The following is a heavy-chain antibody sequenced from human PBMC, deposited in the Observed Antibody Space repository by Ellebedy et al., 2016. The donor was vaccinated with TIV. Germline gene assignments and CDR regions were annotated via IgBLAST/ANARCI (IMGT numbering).Heavy chain of an antibody. CDR1: GFTFSDYY. D-gene: IGHD3-3*01. CDR2: ISSSGYTT. CDR3: ARDEGGYYGDF. J-gene: IGHJ4*02. V-gene: IGHV3-11*01. Sequence: GESLKISCAASGFTFSDYYMTWIRQAPGKGLEWISYISSSGYTTKYADSVKGRFTISRDNAKNSVILEMNSLRAEDTAVYYCARDEGGYYGDFWGQGTLVTVSS.